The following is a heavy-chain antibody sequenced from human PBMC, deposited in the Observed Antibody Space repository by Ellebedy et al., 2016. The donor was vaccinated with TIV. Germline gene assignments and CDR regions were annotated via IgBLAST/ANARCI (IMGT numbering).Heavy chain of an antibody. V-gene: IGHV3-21*01. D-gene: IGHD3-9*01. CDR2: ISYDSTYR. Sequence: GGSLRLXXATSGFSMSGYEMSWVRQAPGKGLEWVSSISYDSTYRYYAGSVRGRFTISRDNAQGSLFLEMNDLRAEDTALYYCARSLRFFDWAYMGDLWGQGALVTVSS. CDR3: ARSLRFFDWAYMGDL. CDR1: GFSMSGYE. J-gene: IGHJ4*02.